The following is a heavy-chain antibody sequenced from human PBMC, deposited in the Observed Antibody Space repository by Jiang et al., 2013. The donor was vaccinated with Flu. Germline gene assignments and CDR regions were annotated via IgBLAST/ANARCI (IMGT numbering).Heavy chain of an antibody. CDR3: AGAGVASTMVRGLAYYYYYGMDV. CDR1: GGSISSYY. Sequence: PGLVKPSETLSLTCTVSGGSISSYYWSWIRQPPGKGLEWIGYIYYSGSTNYNPSLKSRVTISVDTSKNQFSLKLSSVTAADTAVYYCAGAGVASTMVRGLAYYYYYGMDVWGQGP. V-gene: IGHV4-59*13. J-gene: IGHJ6*02. CDR2: IYYSGST. D-gene: IGHD3-10*01.